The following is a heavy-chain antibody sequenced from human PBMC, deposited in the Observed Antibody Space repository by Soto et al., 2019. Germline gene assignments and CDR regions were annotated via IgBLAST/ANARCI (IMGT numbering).Heavy chain of an antibody. V-gene: IGHV3-23*01. Sequence: EVKLLESGGGLAQPGGSLRLSCVGSGFTFDSYAISWVRQAPGERLQWIAAISGSADGTDYAHSVRGRFTISRANAKKTVHVEMDSLRVEDTAVYFCAKDTVGGYSFWSGYYSDGLDVWGQGTLVSVS. D-gene: IGHD3-3*01. CDR1: GFTFDSYA. CDR2: ISGSADGT. CDR3: AKDTVGGYSFWSGYYSDGLDV. J-gene: IGHJ3*01.